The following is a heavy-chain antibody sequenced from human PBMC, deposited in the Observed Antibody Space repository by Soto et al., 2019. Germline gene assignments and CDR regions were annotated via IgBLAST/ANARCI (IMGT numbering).Heavy chain of an antibody. J-gene: IGHJ3*02. V-gene: IGHV1-18*01. CDR1: GYTFTSYG. CDR3: ARQSSGYYSYDAFDI. Sequence: GASVKVSCKASGYTFTSYGISWVRQAPGQGLEWMGWISAYNGNTNYPQKLQGRVTMTTDTSTSTAYMELRSLRSDDTAVYYCARQSSGYYSYDAFDIWGQGTMVTVSS. D-gene: IGHD3-22*01. CDR2: ISAYNGNT.